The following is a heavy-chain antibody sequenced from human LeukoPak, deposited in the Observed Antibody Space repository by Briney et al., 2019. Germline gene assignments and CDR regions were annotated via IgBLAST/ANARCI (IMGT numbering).Heavy chain of an antibody. V-gene: IGHV4-59*11. CDR2: MFHSGTT. CDR3: VRTNPWDLTYYFDY. J-gene: IGHJ4*02. Sequence: SETLSLTCTVSGGSIKSHFWSWVRQPPGKRLEWIGYMFHSGTTNYNPSLKSRVTISVDTSKDQFSLRLTSVTAADTAVYYCVRTNPWDLTYYFDYWGQGTLVTVSS. D-gene: IGHD1-14*01. CDR1: GGSIKSHF.